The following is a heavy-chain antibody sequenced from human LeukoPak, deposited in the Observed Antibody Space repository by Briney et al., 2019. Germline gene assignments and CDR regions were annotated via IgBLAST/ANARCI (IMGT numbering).Heavy chain of an antibody. CDR2: INPNSGGT. D-gene: IGHD3-10*01. Sequence: ASVKVSCKASGYTFTGYYMHWVRQAPGQGLEWMGWINPNSGGTNYAQKFQGRVTMTRDTSISTAYMELSRLRSDDTAVYYCARNRGTMVRGVIGWFDPWGQGTLVTVSS. CDR3: ARNRGTMVRGVIGWFDP. J-gene: IGHJ5*02. V-gene: IGHV1-2*02. CDR1: GYTFTGYY.